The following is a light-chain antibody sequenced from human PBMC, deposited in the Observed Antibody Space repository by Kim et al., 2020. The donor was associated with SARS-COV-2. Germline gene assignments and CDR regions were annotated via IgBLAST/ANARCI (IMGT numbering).Light chain of an antibody. CDR3: CSRQSSDDRLA. Sequence: SSELTQDPPVSVALGQTVRITCQGASLRTFPASWFQQRSGQAPVLIVYGDDFRPSEVPERFSASVSGDTSSLTITATRAEDEADYYCCSRQSSDDRLAFG. V-gene: IGLV3-19*01. CDR2: GDD. J-gene: IGLJ2*01. CDR1: SLRTFP.